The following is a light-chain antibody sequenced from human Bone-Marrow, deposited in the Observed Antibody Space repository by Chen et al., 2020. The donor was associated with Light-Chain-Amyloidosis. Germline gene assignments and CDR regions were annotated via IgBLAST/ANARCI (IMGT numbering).Light chain of an antibody. CDR2: DDS. CDR3: QVWDRSSDRPV. CDR1: NIVSTS. J-gene: IGLJ3*02. V-gene: IGLV3-21*02. Sequence: SYVLTQPSSVSVAPGQTATIACGGNNIVSTSVHWYQQTPGQAPLLVVYDDSDRPSGIPERLSCSNSGNTATLTISRVEAGDEAGYYCQVWDRSSDRPVFGGGTNLTVL.